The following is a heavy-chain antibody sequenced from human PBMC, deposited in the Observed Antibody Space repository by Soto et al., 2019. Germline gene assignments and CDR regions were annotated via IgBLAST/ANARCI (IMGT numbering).Heavy chain of an antibody. CDR2: ISGSGGST. D-gene: IGHD6-13*01. J-gene: IGHJ6*02. CDR1: GFTFSRYA. V-gene: IGHV3-23*01. CDR3: ARDVIAAAGSYGMDV. Sequence: EVQLLESGGGLVQPGGSLRLSCAASGFTFSRYAMSWVRQAPGKGLEWVSAISGSGGSTYYADSVKGRFTISRDNSKNTLYLQMNSLRAEDTAVYYCARDVIAAAGSYGMDVWGQGTTVTVSS.